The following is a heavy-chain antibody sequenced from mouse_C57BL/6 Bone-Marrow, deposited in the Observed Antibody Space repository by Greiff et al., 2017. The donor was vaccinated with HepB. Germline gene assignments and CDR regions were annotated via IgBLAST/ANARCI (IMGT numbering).Heavy chain of an antibody. CDR3: ARTDYYYGSSFFAY. J-gene: IGHJ3*01. CDR2: ISYDGSN. CDR1: GYSITSGYY. Sequence: EVKLQESGPGLVKPSQSLSLTCSVTGYSITSGYYWNWIRQFPGNKLAWMGYISYDGSNNYNPSLKNRIPITRDTSKNQFFLKLNSVTTEDTATYYCARTDYYYGSSFFAYWGQGTLVTVSA. D-gene: IGHD1-1*01. V-gene: IGHV3-6*01.